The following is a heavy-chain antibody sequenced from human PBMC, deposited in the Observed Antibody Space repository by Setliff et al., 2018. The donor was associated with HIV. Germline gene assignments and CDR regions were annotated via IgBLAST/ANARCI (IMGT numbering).Heavy chain of an antibody. CDR1: RYTFTGYY. J-gene: IGHJ3*02. CDR2: INPDTGDT. CDR3: ARGGGSSAPGAFDI. Sequence: ASVKVSCKASRYTFTGYYIHWVRQAPGEGLEWMGWINPDTGDTNYAQKFQGWVTMTRDTSISTAYMELSRLRSDDTALYYCARGGGSSAPGAFDIWGQGTMVTVSS. D-gene: IGHD1-26*01. V-gene: IGHV1-2*04.